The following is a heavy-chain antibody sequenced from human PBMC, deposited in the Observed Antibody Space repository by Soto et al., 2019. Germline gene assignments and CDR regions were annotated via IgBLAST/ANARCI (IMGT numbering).Heavy chain of an antibody. CDR3: ARGGAWELLDYYYYYGMDV. D-gene: IGHD1-26*01. J-gene: IGHJ6*02. Sequence: SSETLSLTCTVSGGSVSSGSYYWSWIRQPPGKGLEWIGYIYYSGSTNYNPSPKSRVTISVDTSKNRFSLKLSSVTAADTAVYYCARGGAWELLDYYYYYGMDVWGQGTTVTVSS. V-gene: IGHV4-61*01. CDR1: GGSVSSGSYY. CDR2: IYYSGST.